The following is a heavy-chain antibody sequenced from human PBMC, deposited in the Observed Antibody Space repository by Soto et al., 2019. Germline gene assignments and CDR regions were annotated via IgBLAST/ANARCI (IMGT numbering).Heavy chain of an antibody. CDR1: GGSISSYY. CDR2: IYYSGST. V-gene: IGHV4-59*08. Sequence: PSETLSLTCTVSGGSISSYYWSWIRQPPGKGLEWIGYIYYSGSTNYNPSLKSRVTISVDTSKNQFSLKLSSVTAADTAVYYCAGSSDDSSGYYVYFQHWGQGTLVTVSS. CDR3: AGSSDDSSGYYVYFQH. J-gene: IGHJ1*01. D-gene: IGHD3-22*01.